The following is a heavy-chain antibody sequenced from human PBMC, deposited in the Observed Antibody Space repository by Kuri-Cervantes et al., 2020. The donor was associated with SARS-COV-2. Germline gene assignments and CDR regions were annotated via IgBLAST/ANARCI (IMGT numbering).Heavy chain of an antibody. J-gene: IGHJ4*02. CDR2: INPNSGGT. CDR1: GYTFTGYY. CDR3: ASQGFEYQLLYGVNFDY. Sequence: ASVKVSCKASGYTFTGYYMHWVRQAPGQGLEWMGWINPNSGGTNYAQKFQGRVTMTRDTSISTAYMELSRLRSDDTAVYYCASQGFEYQLLYGVNFDYRGQGTLVTVSS. D-gene: IGHD2-2*02. V-gene: IGHV1-2*02.